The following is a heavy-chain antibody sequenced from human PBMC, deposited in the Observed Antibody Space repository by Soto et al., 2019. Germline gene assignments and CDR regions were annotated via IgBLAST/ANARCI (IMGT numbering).Heavy chain of an antibody. Sequence: PGGSLRLSCXASGFTFSIFAMSWVRQSPGKGLEWVSTISGSGGSTYYADAVKGRFTISRDNSMGTLYLQMKSLRVEDTAIYYCAKEVSLGSTVDLGYWGQGALVTVSS. D-gene: IGHD7-27*01. J-gene: IGHJ4*02. CDR2: ISGSGGST. CDR3: AKEVSLGSTVDLGY. V-gene: IGHV3-23*01. CDR1: GFTFSIFA.